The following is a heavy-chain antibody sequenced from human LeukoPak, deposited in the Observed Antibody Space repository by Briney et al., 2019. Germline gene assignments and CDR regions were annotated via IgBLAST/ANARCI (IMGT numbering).Heavy chain of an antibody. J-gene: IGHJ6*02. CDR1: GGSISSYY. CDR2: IYYSGST. V-gene: IGHV4-59*01. D-gene: IGHD6-19*01. Sequence: SETLSLTCTVSGGSISSYYWSWIRQPPGKGLEWIGYIYYSGSTNYNPSLKSRVTISVDTSKNQFSLKLSSVTAADTAVYYCARTPRTRIAVAGTHYYGMDVWGQGTTVTVSS. CDR3: ARTPRTRIAVAGTHYYGMDV.